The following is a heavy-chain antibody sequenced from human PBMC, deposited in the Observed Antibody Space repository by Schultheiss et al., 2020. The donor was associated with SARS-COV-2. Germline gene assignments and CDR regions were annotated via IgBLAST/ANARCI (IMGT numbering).Heavy chain of an antibody. CDR2: IYYSGST. CDR3: ARVPVAYYDFWSGITYGMDV. D-gene: IGHD3-3*01. CDR1: GGSFSGYY. J-gene: IGHJ6*02. Sequence: SQTLSLTCAVYGGSFSGYYWSWIRQPPGKGLEWIGYIYYSGSTNYNPSRKSRVTISVDTSKNQFSLKLSSVTAADTAVYYCARVPVAYYDFWSGITYGMDVWGQGTTVTVSS. V-gene: IGHV4-59*12.